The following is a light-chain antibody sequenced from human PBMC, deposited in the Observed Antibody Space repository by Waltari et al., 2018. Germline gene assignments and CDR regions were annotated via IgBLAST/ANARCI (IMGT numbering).Light chain of an antibody. CDR1: QSISKW. J-gene: IGKJ4*01. CDR2: EAS. Sequence: DIRMTQSPSTLSASAGDRVIISCRASQSISKWLAWYQQKPGKAPKRLIYEASTLQSGVPSRFCGTGSGTDFTLPISSLQPDDFATYYCQQYNSYSLLTFGGGTKVEIK. CDR3: QQYNSYSLLT. V-gene: IGKV1-5*03.